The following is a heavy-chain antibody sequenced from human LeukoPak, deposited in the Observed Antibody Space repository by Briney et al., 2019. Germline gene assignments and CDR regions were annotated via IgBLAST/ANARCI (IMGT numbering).Heavy chain of an antibody. CDR1: GGSISSSSHY. CDR2: ISNSGST. CDR3: ARVGMAIGYYDWIDIVDM. Sequence: PSETLSLTCTVSGGSISSSSHYWGWIRQPPGKGLEWIGSISNSGSTYYNPSLKSRVTISVDTSNNQFSLKLSSVTAADTAVYYCARVGMAIGYYDWIDIVDMWGQGTMVTVSS. V-gene: IGHV4-39*07. D-gene: IGHD3-9*01. J-gene: IGHJ3*02.